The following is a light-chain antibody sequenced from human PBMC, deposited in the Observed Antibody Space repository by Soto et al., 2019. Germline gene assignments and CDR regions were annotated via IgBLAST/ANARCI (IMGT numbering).Light chain of an antibody. Sequence: EIVLTQSPGTLSLSPGERATLSCRASQSVSSSYLAWYQQKPGQAPRLLIYGTSSRATGIPDKFSGSGSGTDFTLTINRLEPEDSAEYYCQRYGSSLYTFGQGTKLEIK. J-gene: IGKJ2*01. V-gene: IGKV3-20*01. CDR1: QSVSSSY. CDR2: GTS. CDR3: QRYGSSLYT.